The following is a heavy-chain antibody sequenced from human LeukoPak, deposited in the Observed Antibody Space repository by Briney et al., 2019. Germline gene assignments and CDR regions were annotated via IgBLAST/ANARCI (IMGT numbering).Heavy chain of an antibody. Sequence: GRSLRLSCAASGFDFEDYAIHWVRQVPGKGLEWVSGISWNSGAKAYADSVRGRFTISRDNAKNSLYLQMNSLRGEDTALYYCAKARLMAAPFYYYGMDVWGPGTTVTVSS. CDR1: GFDFEDYA. CDR3: AKARLMAAPFYYYGMDV. V-gene: IGHV3-9*01. D-gene: IGHD5-24*01. CDR2: ISWNSGAK. J-gene: IGHJ6*02.